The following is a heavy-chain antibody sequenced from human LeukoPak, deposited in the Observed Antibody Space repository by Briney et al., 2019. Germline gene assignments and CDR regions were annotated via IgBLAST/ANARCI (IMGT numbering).Heavy chain of an antibody. D-gene: IGHD5-12*01. CDR1: GGSISSGGYY. CDR3: ARGGRGGYDYSFDY. V-gene: IGHV4-31*03. Sequence: SETLSLTCTVSGGSISSGGYYWSWVRQHPGKRLEWIGYIYYSGSTYYNPSLKSRVTISVDTSKNQFSLKLSSVTAADTAVYYCARGGRGGYDYSFDYWGQGTLVTVSS. CDR2: IYYSGST. J-gene: IGHJ4*02.